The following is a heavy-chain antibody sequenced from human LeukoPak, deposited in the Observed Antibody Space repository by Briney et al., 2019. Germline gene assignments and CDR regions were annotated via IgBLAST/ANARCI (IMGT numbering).Heavy chain of an antibody. CDR1: GFTFSTYG. CDR2: TRFDGSNQ. D-gene: IGHD3-10*01. CDR3: AKGAFRNYGSGSFVPLDF. Sequence: PGGSLRLSCAASGFTFSTYGMHWVRQAPGKGLEWVAFTRFDGSNQKYADSVKGRFTISRDNSKNTVFLQMNSLRAEDTALFYCAKGAFRNYGSGSFVPLDFWGQGTLVTVSS. V-gene: IGHV3-30*02. J-gene: IGHJ4*02.